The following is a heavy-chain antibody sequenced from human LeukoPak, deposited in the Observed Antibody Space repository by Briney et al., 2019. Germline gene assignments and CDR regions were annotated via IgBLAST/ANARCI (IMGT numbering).Heavy chain of an antibody. V-gene: IGHV1-69*13. CDR1: GGTFSSYA. CDR2: IIPIFGTA. D-gene: IGHD2-15*01. CDR3: ASRYCSGGSCYSYYYYYYMDV. J-gene: IGHJ6*03. Sequence: SVKVSCKASGGTFSSYAISWVRQAPGQGLEWMGGIIPIFGTANYAQKFQGRVTITADESTSTAYMELSSLRSEDTAVHYCASRYCSGGSCYSYYYYYYMDVWGKGTTVTVSS.